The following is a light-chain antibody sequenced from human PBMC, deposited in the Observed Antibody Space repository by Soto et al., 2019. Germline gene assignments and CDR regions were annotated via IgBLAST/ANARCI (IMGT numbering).Light chain of an antibody. CDR3: QQRGKWPST. J-gene: IGKJ2*02. Sequence: EGVFTQSPEILSFSPGETATLSCRASQSVDRYVAWYQQKVGQAPRLLIYDAYSRATGVGARFTGSGSATDFSLTITSLEPEDFAVYYCQQRGKWPSTFGPGTKVDIK. CDR2: DAY. V-gene: IGKV3-11*01. CDR1: QSVDRY.